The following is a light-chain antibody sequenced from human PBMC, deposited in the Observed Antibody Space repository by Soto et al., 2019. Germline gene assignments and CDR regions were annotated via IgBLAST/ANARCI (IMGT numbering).Light chain of an antibody. J-gene: IGKJ2*01. CDR1: QSVSSN. CDR3: QKLTSYRLT. V-gene: IGKV3-15*01. CDR2: GAS. Sequence: EIVMTQSPATLSVSPGERATLSCSASQSVSSNLAWYQQKPGQAPRLLIYGASTRATGIPARFSGSGSGTEVTITISSLQSEDFADYYCQKLTSYRLTFGQGTKLQIK.